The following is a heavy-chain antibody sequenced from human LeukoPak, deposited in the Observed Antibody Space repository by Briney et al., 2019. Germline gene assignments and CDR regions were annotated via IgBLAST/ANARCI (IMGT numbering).Heavy chain of an antibody. V-gene: IGHV4-39*01. D-gene: IGHD6-19*01. Sequence: SETLSLTCTVSGGSISSSSYYWGWIRQPPGKGLEWIGSIYYSGSTYYNPSLTSRVTISVDTSKNQFSLKLSSVTAADTAVFYCARGTSGWYVDYWGQGTLVTVSS. CDR1: GGSISSSSYY. CDR2: IYYSGST. CDR3: ARGTSGWYVDY. J-gene: IGHJ4*02.